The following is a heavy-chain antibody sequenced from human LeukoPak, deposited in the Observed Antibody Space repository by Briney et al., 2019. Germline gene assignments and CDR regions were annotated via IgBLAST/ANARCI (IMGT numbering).Heavy chain of an antibody. V-gene: IGHV1-2*02. CDR2: ITPSGGT. CDR1: GYTFTSYA. CDR3: ARDRYGDGFAHLDY. J-gene: IGHJ4*02. Sequence: ASVKVSCRASGYTFTSYAIRWVRQAPGQGLEWMGWITPSGGTNYPQKFQGRVAITWDTSITTAYMDLSRLTSDDTAVYYCARDRYGDGFAHLDYWGQGALVTVSS. D-gene: IGHD5-24*01.